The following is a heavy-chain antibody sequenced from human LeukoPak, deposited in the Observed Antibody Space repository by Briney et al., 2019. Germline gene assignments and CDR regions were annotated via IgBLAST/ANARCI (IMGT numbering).Heavy chain of an antibody. CDR3: AKANWVSNADAVW. CDR2: ISGSGGTT. CDR1: GFTFSNYG. D-gene: IGHD1-1*01. V-gene: IGHV3-23*01. Sequence: GGSLRLSCAASGFTFSNYGMTWVRQAPGKGLEWVSGISGSGGTTYDADSVKGRFTLSRDDSRNTVYLQLNNLRVEDTAIYYCAKANWVSNADAVWWGQGTQVTVSS. J-gene: IGHJ4*02.